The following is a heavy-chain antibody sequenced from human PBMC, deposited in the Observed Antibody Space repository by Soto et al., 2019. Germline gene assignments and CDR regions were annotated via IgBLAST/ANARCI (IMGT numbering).Heavy chain of an antibody. Sequence: QVQLVESGGGVVQPGRSLRLSCAASGFTFSSYGMHWVRQAPGKGLEWVAVISYDGSNKYYADSVKGRFTISRDNSKNPLYMQMNSLRAEDRAVYYCAKDQFKTGGYYYSGMDVWGKGTTVTVCS. CDR3: AKDQFKTGGYYYSGMDV. J-gene: IGHJ6*04. D-gene: IGHD3-10*01. CDR1: GFTFSSYG. V-gene: IGHV3-30*18. CDR2: ISYDGSNK.